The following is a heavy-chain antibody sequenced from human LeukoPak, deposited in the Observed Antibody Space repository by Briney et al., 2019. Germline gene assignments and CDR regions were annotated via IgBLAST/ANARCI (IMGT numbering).Heavy chain of an antibody. CDR2: ISGSGGST. CDR3: AKTVSSWYDNPPFDY. J-gene: IGHJ4*02. V-gene: IGHV3-23*01. Sequence: PGGSLRLSCAASGFTFSSYAMNWVRQAPGKGLEWVSVISGSGGSTYYADSVKGRFTISRDNPKNTAYLQMNSLRAEDTAVYYCAKTVSSWYDNPPFDYWGQGTLVTVSS. D-gene: IGHD6-13*01. CDR1: GFTFSSYA.